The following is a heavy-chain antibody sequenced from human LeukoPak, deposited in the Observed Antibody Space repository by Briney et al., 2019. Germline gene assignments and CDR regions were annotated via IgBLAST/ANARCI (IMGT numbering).Heavy chain of an antibody. CDR3: VRDWGTSSLYLVN. CDR2: IQNDGNNK. V-gene: IGHV3-30*02. D-gene: IGHD6-6*01. Sequence: GGSLRLSCAASGFTFSSNGMHWVRQAPGKGLECVAFIQNDGNNKKYADSVKGRFTISRDNSKNTLYLQMNSLRAEDTAVYYCVRDWGTSSLYLVNWGQGTLVTVSS. J-gene: IGHJ4*02. CDR1: GFTFSSNG.